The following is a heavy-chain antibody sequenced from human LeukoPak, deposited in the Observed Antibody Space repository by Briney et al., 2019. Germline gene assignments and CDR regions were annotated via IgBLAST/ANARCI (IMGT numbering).Heavy chain of an antibody. Sequence: GGSLRLSCAASGFTFSSYGMSWVRQAPGKGLEWVSAISGSGGSTYYADSVKGRFTISRDNSKNTLYLQMNSLRAEDTAVYYCARGSRRHIVATIEGRFDPWGQGTLVTVSS. D-gene: IGHD5-12*01. CDR1: GFTFSSYG. J-gene: IGHJ5*02. CDR2: ISGSGGST. V-gene: IGHV3-23*01. CDR3: ARGSRRHIVATIEGRFDP.